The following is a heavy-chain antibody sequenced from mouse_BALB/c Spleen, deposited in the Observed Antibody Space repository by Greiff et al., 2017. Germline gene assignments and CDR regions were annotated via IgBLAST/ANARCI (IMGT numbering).Heavy chain of an antibody. CDR3: ARHGYGYDLFAY. Sequence: EVQVVESGGGLVKPGGSLKLSCAASGFAFSSYDMSWVRQTPEKRLEWVAYISSGGGSTYYPDTVKGRFTISRDNAKNTLYLQMSSLKSEDTAMYYCARHGYGYDLFAYWGQGTLVTVSA. CDR1: GFAFSSYD. V-gene: IGHV5-12-1*01. CDR2: ISSGGGST. D-gene: IGHD2-2*01. J-gene: IGHJ3*01.